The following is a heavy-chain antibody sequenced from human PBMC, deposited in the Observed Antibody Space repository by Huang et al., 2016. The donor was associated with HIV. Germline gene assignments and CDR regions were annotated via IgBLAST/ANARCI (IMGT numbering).Heavy chain of an antibody. CDR2: IYYSGST. D-gene: IGHD3-22*01. V-gene: IGHV4-59*11. J-gene: IGHJ4*02. CDR3: ARDSWEYYYDSSGYNYHFEY. CDR1: GGSISSHY. Sequence: QVQLQESGPGLVKPSETLSLTCPVSGGSISSHYWSWFRQPPGKGLEWIGSIYYSGSTNYNPSRKSRVTISVDTPKNQFSLKLSSVTAADTAMYYCARDSWEYYYDSSGYNYHFEYWGQGTLVTVSS.